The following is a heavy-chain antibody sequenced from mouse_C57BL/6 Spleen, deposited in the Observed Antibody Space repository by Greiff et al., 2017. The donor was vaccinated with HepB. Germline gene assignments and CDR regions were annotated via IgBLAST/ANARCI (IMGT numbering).Heavy chain of an antibody. Sequence: VQLQQSGPELVKPGASVKISCKASGYSFSSSWMNWVKQRPGKGLEWIGRIYPGDGDTNYNGKFKGKATLTADKSSSTAYMQLSSLTSEDSAVYFCGRNYGSSPDYWGQGTTLTVSS. CDR1: GYSFSSSW. CDR2: IYPGDGDT. V-gene: IGHV1-82*01. J-gene: IGHJ2*01. CDR3: GRNYGSSPDY. D-gene: IGHD1-1*01.